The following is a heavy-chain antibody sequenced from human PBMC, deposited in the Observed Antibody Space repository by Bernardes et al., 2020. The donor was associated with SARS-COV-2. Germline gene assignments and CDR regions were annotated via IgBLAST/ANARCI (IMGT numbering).Heavy chain of an antibody. CDR2: IYPGDSDT. J-gene: IGHJ4*02. D-gene: IGHD3-16*01. CDR1: GYSFTSYW. Sequence: GESLMISCKGSGYSFTSYWIGWVRQMPGKGLEWMGIIYPGDSDTRYNPSFQGQVTISADKSISTAYLQWSGLTASDTAMYFCVRSGGALYDRFDYWGQGTLVTVSS. CDR3: VRSGGALYDRFDY. V-gene: IGHV5-51*01.